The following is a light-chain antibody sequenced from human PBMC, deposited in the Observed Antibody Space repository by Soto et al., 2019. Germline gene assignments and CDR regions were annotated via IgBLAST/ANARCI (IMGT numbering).Light chain of an antibody. Sequence: EIVLTQSPATLSLSPGERATLSCRASQSVSSYLAWYQQKPGQAPRLLIYDASNRATGIPARFSGSGSGTDLTLAISSPEPEDCAVYYCQKRSNLPITFGQGTRLEIK. CDR3: QKRSNLPIT. CDR2: DAS. CDR1: QSVSSY. V-gene: IGKV3-11*01. J-gene: IGKJ5*01.